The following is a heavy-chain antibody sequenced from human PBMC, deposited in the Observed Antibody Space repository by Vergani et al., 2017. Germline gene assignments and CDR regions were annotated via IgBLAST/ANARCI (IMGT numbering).Heavy chain of an antibody. CDR2: INHSGST. Sequence: QVQLQESGPGLVKPSQTLSLTCTVSGGSISSYYWSWIRQPPGKGLEWIGEINHSGSTNYNPSLKSRVTISVDTSKNQFSLKLSAVTAADTAVYYCASFRVGARRFDPWGQGTLVTVSS. CDR3: ASFRVGARRFDP. J-gene: IGHJ5*02. D-gene: IGHD1-26*01. CDR1: GGSISSYY. V-gene: IGHV4-34*09.